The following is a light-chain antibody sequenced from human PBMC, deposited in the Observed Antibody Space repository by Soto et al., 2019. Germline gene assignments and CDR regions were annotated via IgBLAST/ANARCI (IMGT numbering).Light chain of an antibody. CDR2: GAS. Sequence: ELVSTQFSGTLCSPPGERPRLSGSARQSVSSSHLAWYQQKPGQEPRLLIYGASSRATGIPDRFSGSGSGTDFTLTISRLEPEDFAVYYCQKYGSSLWTFGQGTRREI. V-gene: IGKV3-20*01. CDR3: QKYGSSLWT. J-gene: IGKJ5*01. CDR1: QSVSSSH.